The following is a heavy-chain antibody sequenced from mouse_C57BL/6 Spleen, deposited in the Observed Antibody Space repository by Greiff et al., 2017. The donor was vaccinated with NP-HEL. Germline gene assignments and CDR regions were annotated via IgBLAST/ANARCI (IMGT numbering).Heavy chain of an antibody. CDR2: IYPGSGNT. D-gene: IGHD1-1*02. V-gene: IGHV1-76*01. CDR1: GYTFTDYY. CDR3: ARSGGTMGGFDY. Sequence: QVQLQQSGAELVRPGASVKLSCKASGYTFTDYYINWVKQRPGQGLEWIARIYPGSGNTYYNEKFKGKATLTAEKSSSTAYMQLSSLTSEDSAVYFCARSGGTMGGFDYWGQGTTLTVSS. J-gene: IGHJ2*01.